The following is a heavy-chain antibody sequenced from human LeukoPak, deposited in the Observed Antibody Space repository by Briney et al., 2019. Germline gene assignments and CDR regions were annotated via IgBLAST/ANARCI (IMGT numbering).Heavy chain of an antibody. CDR2: ITPSSSYI. Sequence: GESLKISCAASGFTFSSYSMNWVRQAPGKGLEWVSSITPSSSYIYYADSVKGRFTISRDNAKYSLYLQMNSLRVGDTAVYYCASSSGRYIDWGQGTLVTVSS. J-gene: IGHJ4*02. CDR3: ASSSGRYID. V-gene: IGHV3-21*01. D-gene: IGHD6-19*01. CDR1: GFTFSSYS.